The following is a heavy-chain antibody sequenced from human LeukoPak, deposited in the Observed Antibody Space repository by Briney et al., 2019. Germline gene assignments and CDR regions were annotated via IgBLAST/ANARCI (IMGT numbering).Heavy chain of an antibody. CDR3: ARGRSFSPFDY. Sequence: ASVKVSCKASGYTFTSYDISWVRQAPGQGLEWMGWISTYNGDTKYAQKLQGRVTMTTDTSTSTACIELRSLRSDDTAVYYCARGRSFSPFDYWGQGTLVTVSS. CDR1: GYTFTSYD. V-gene: IGHV1-18*01. CDR2: ISTYNGDT. J-gene: IGHJ4*02. D-gene: IGHD3-16*01.